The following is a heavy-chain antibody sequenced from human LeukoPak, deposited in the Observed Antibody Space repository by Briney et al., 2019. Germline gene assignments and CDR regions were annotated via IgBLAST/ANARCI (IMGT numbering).Heavy chain of an antibody. CDR3: ARGSRSGPRDFDY. Sequence: PGGSLRLSCAASGFTVRSSFMTWVRQAPGKGLEWVSLIYSGGSSYYADSVKGRFTISRDNSRNTLYLQMNSLRAEDTAVYYCARGSRSGPRDFDYWGQGTLVTVSS. D-gene: IGHD2-15*01. CDR2: IYSGGSS. V-gene: IGHV3-53*01. J-gene: IGHJ4*02. CDR1: GFTVRSSF.